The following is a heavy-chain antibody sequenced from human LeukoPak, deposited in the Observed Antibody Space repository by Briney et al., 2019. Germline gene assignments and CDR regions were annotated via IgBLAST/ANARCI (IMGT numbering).Heavy chain of an antibody. V-gene: IGHV1-46*01. D-gene: IGHD2-2*01. CDR1: GYTFTSYY. Sequence: ASVKVSCKASGYTFTSYYMHWVRQAPGQGLEWMGISNPSGGSTSYAQKFQGRVTITADKSTSTAYMELSSLRSEDTAVYYCARSVWFMGYCSSTSCYAHGAAAASMGMDVWGQGTTVTVSS. J-gene: IGHJ6*02. CDR3: ARSVWFMGYCSSTSCYAHGAAAASMGMDV. CDR2: SNPSGGST.